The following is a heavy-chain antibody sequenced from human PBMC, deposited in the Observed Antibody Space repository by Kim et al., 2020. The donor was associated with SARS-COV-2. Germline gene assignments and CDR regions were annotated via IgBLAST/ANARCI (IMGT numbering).Heavy chain of an antibody. D-gene: IGHD3-3*01. CDR3: ARGAIFGVVFGWFDP. V-gene: IGHV4-31*02. Sequence: PSLKSRVTISVDTSKNQFSLKLSSVTAADTAVYYCARGAIFGVVFGWFDPWGQGTLVTVSS. J-gene: IGHJ5*02.